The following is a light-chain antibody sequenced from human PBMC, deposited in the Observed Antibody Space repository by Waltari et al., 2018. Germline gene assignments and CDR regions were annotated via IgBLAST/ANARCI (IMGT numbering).Light chain of an antibody. CDR2: DAS. CDR1: ESITTY. Sequence: EIVLTQSPATLSLAPGESATLYCRASESITTYLAWFQQRPGQAPRLLISDASRRAPGIPPRFSGSGFGTDFTLTITSLEPEDFGVYFCHQRSNWPPLTFGGGTRVEI. CDR3: HQRSNWPPLT. V-gene: IGKV3-11*01. J-gene: IGKJ4*01.